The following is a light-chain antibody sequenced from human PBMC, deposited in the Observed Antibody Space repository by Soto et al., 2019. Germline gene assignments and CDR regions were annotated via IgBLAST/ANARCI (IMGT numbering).Light chain of an antibody. Sequence: QSALAQPASVSGSLGQSITISCTGTGRDVGLYDYVSWYQQQPGKAPKLIIYEVNKRPSGVFNRFSGSKSGNTASLTISGLQADDEADYYCGSYTSGNPPYVFGTGTKLTVL. CDR1: GRDVGLYDY. V-gene: IGLV2-14*03. J-gene: IGLJ1*01. CDR3: GSYTSGNPPYV. CDR2: EVN.